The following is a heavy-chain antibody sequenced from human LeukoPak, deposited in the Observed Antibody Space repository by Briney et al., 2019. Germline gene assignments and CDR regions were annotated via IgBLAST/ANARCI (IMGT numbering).Heavy chain of an antibody. CDR1: GGSISSSSYY. CDR3: ARHGVGASLWFGEYDAFDI. D-gene: IGHD3-10*01. CDR2: IYYSGST. V-gene: IGHV4-39*01. J-gene: IGHJ3*02. Sequence: SETLSLTCTVSGGSISSSSYYWGWIRQPPGKGLEWIGSIYYSGSTYYNPSLKSRVTISVDTSKNQFSLKLSSVTAADTAVYYCARHGVGASLWFGEYDAFDIWGQGTMVTVSS.